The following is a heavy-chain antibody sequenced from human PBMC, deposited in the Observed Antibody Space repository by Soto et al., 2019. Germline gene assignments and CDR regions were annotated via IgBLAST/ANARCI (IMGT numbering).Heavy chain of an antibody. CDR3: ARDGASYDFWSGDYYYGMDV. Sequence: PSETLSLTCTVSGGSISSYYWSWIRQPPGKGLEWIGYIYYSGSTNYNPSLKSRVTISVDTSKNQFSLKLSSVTAADTAVYYCARDGASYDFWSGDYYYGMDVWGQGTTVTVSS. CDR2: IYYSGST. J-gene: IGHJ6*02. D-gene: IGHD3-3*01. V-gene: IGHV4-59*01. CDR1: GGSISSYY.